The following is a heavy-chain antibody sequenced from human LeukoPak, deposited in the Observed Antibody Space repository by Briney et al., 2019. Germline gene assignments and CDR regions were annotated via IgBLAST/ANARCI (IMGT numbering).Heavy chain of an antibody. V-gene: IGHV3-33*01. D-gene: IGHD6-19*01. J-gene: IGHJ4*02. CDR3: ARYTSGFDY. CDR1: GFSFSSYG. CDR2: MWYDGSNK. Sequence: GRSLRLSCAASGFSFSSYGMHWVRQAPGKGLEWVAVMWYDGSNKFYADSVKGRFTISRDNAKNSLYLQMNSPRAEDTAVYYCARYTSGFDYWGQGTLVTVSS.